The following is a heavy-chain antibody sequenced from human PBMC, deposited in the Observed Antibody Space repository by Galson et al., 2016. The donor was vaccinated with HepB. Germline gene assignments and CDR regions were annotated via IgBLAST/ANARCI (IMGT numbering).Heavy chain of an antibody. V-gene: IGHV1-69*13. J-gene: IGHJ4*02. CDR2: IIPMSGKT. CDR3: AGDSSSLFYFDF. D-gene: IGHD6-13*01. CDR1: GGSFSSYG. Sequence: SVKVSCKASGGSFSSYGISWVRQVPGQSLEWMGGIIPMSGKTTYGQNFQGRLTITADGSTTTAYMEPNSLTSQDTAIYFCAGDSSSLFYFDFWGQGTLVTVSS.